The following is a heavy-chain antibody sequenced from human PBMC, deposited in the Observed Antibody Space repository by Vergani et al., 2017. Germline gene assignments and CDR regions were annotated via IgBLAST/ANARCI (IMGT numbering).Heavy chain of an antibody. Sequence: EVQLVESGGGLVQPGRSLRLSCAASGFTFDDYAMHWVRQAPGKGLEWVSGISWNSGSIGYADSVKGRFTISRDNAKNSLYLQMNSLRAEDTALYYCASEGGIAVAGTPLDYWGQGTLVTVSS. D-gene: IGHD6-19*01. J-gene: IGHJ4*02. CDR2: ISWNSGSI. CDR1: GFTFDDYA. V-gene: IGHV3-9*01. CDR3: ASEGGIAVAGTPLDY.